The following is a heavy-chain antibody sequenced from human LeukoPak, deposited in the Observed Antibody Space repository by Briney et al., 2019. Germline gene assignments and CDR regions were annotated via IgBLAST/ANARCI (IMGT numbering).Heavy chain of an antibody. Sequence: GASVKVSCKASGYTFTSYDINWVRQATGQGLEWMGWMNPNSGNTGYAQKFQGRVTITRNTSISKAYMELSSLRSEDTAVYYCAKFKGYCSGGSCYRYFDYWGQGTLVTVSS. J-gene: IGHJ4*02. CDR1: GYTFTSYD. D-gene: IGHD2-15*01. V-gene: IGHV1-8*03. CDR3: AKFKGYCSGGSCYRYFDY. CDR2: MNPNSGNT.